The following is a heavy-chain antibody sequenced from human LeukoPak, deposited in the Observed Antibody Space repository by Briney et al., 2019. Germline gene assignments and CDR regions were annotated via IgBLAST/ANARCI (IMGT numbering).Heavy chain of an antibody. D-gene: IGHD3-10*01. Sequence: ASVKVSCKASGYTFTGYYMYWVRQAPGQGLEWMGWINPNSGGTNYAQKFQGRVTMTRDTSISTAYMELSRLRSDDTAVYYCARDLPTIPKLLWFGETRDDAFDIWGQGTMVTVSS. V-gene: IGHV1-2*02. J-gene: IGHJ3*02. CDR2: INPNSGGT. CDR3: ARDLPTIPKLLWFGETRDDAFDI. CDR1: GYTFTGYY.